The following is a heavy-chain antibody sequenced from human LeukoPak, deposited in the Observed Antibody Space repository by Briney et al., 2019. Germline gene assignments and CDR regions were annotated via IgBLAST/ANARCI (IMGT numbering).Heavy chain of an antibody. D-gene: IGHD6-19*01. CDR1: GGSISSGDYY. J-gene: IGHJ3*02. Sequence: PSETLSLSCTVSGGSISSGDYYWSWIRQPPGKGLEWIGYIYYSGSTYYNPSLKSRVTISVDTSKNQFSLKLSSVTAADTAVYYCAREADSSGWYWGYRDAFDIWGQGTMVTVSS. CDR3: AREADSSGWYWGYRDAFDI. V-gene: IGHV4-30-4*08. CDR2: IYYSGST.